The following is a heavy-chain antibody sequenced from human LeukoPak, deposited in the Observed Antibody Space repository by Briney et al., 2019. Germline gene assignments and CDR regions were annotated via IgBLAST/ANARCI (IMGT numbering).Heavy chain of an antibody. CDR1: RGSISGYS. CDR2: IYYSGDT. V-gene: IGHV4-59*01. D-gene: IGHD4/OR15-4a*01. CDR3: VRGPYGASISKWFDP. Sequence: PSETLSLTCTVSRGSISGYSWGWIRQSPGGGLEWIGYIYYSGDTAYNPSLRSRVTMSVDTSKNQFSLQLRSMTTADTAVYYCVRGPYGASISKWFDPWGQGTQVIVSP. J-gene: IGHJ5*02.